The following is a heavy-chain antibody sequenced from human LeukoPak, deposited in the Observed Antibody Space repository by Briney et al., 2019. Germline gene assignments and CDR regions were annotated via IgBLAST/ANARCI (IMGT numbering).Heavy chain of an antibody. CDR3: ARDPRNYYDSSGYYFLGY. J-gene: IGHJ4*02. CDR1: GYTFTGYY. CDR2: INPNSGGT. D-gene: IGHD3-22*01. Sequence: ASVKVSCKASGYTFTGYYMHWVRQGPGQGLEWMGWINPNSGGTNYAQKFQGRVTMTRDTSISTAYMELSRLRSDDTAVYYCARDPRNYYDSSGYYFLGYWGQGTLVTVSS. V-gene: IGHV1-2*02.